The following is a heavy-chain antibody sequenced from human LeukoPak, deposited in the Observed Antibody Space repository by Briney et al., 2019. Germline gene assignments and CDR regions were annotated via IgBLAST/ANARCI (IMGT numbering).Heavy chain of an antibody. CDR2: ISGSGNRT. J-gene: IGHJ4*02. Sequence: GGSLSLSCAASGFTFDNYALGWVRQAPGKGLVWVSGISGSGNRTYYADSVKGRFTISRDNAKNSLYLQMNSLRAEDTAVYYCAKGSGSYLSPLYYFDYWGQGTLVTVSS. V-gene: IGHV3-23*01. CDR3: AKGSGSYLSPLYYFDY. D-gene: IGHD1-26*01. CDR1: GFTFDNYA.